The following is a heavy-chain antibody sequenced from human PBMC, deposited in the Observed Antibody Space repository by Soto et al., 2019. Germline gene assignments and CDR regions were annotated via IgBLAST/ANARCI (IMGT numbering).Heavy chain of an antibody. V-gene: IGHV1-69*01. CDR3: ARVIVGATTWYFDL. Sequence: QVQLVQSRAEVKKPGSSVQVSCKASGGTFSSYAISWVRQAPGQGLEWMGGIIPICGTANYEQKFQGRGTITADESTSTAYMELISLRSEDTAVYYCARVIVGATTWYFDLWGRGTLVTVSS. CDR1: GGTFSSYA. D-gene: IGHD1-26*01. CDR2: IIPICGTA. J-gene: IGHJ2*01.